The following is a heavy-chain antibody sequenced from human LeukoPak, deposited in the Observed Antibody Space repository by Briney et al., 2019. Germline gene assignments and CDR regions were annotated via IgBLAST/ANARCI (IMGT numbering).Heavy chain of an antibody. CDR2: IDPNSGAT. Sequence: ASVKVSCKASGYTFTGYYMHWVRQAPGQGLEWMGWIDPNSGATDYAQKFQGRVTMTRDTSISTAYMELSRLRSDDAAIYYCARVSAVAGTRSLDSWGQGTLVIVSS. D-gene: IGHD6-19*01. V-gene: IGHV1-2*02. CDR1: GYTFTGYY. CDR3: ARVSAVAGTRSLDS. J-gene: IGHJ4*02.